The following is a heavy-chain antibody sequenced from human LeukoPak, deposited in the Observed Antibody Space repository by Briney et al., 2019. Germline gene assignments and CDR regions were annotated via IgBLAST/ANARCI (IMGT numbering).Heavy chain of an antibody. D-gene: IGHD2-2*01. CDR1: GFTFSSYT. Sequence: PGGSLRLSCAASGFTFSSYTMNWVRQAPGKGLEWVSSIISSSSYIYYADSVKGRFTISRDNAKNSLYLQMNSLRAADTAVYYCARDFGGYCSSSNCYLGWLDYWGQGTLVTVSS. V-gene: IGHV3-21*03. CDR3: ARDFGGYCSSSNCYLGWLDY. CDR2: IISSSSYI. J-gene: IGHJ4*02.